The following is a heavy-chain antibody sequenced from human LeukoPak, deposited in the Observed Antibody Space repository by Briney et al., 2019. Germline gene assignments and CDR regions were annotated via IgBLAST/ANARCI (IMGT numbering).Heavy chain of an antibody. J-gene: IGHJ3*02. D-gene: IGHD6-13*01. Sequence: SVKVSCKASGGTFSSYAISWVRQAPGQGLEWMGGIIPIFGTANYAQKFQGRVTITADESTSTAYMELSSLRSEDTAVYYCARDARGAAAADDALDIWGQGTMVTVSS. V-gene: IGHV1-69*13. CDR2: IIPIFGTA. CDR3: ARDARGAAAADDALDI. CDR1: GGTFSSYA.